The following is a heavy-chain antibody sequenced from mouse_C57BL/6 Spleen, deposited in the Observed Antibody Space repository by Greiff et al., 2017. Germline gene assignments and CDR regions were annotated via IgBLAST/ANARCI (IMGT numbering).Heavy chain of an antibody. CDR1: GYTFTDYE. CDR3: TRERVYDGYPYAMDY. D-gene: IGHD2-3*01. CDR2: IDPETGGT. J-gene: IGHJ4*01. Sequence: VQLQQSGAELVRPGASVTLSCKASGYTFTDYEMHWVKQTPVHGLEWIGAIDPETGGTAYNQKFKGKAILTADKSSSTAYMERRRLTSEDSAVYYCTRERVYDGYPYAMDYWGQGTSVTVAS. V-gene: IGHV1-15*01.